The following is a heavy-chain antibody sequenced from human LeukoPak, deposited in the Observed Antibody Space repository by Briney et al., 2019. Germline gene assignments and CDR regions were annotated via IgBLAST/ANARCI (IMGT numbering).Heavy chain of an antibody. CDR2: ISGSGGST. CDR3: AKDPRVLLWFGELLYFDY. V-gene: IGHV3-23*01. D-gene: IGHD3-10*01. J-gene: IGHJ4*02. Sequence: PGGSMRHSCAASGFTFSSYAMSWVRQAPGKGLEWVSAISGSGGSTYYADSVKGRFTISRDNSKNTLYLQMNSLRAEDTAVYYCAKDPRVLLWFGELLYFDYWGQGTLVTVSS. CDR1: GFTFSSYA.